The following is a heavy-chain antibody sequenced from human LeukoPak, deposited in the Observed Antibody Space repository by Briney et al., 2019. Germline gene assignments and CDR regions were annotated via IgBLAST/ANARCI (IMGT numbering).Heavy chain of an antibody. CDR2: IKSKTDGGTT. D-gene: IGHD3-10*01. V-gene: IGHV3-15*01. CDR1: GFTFSNAW. J-gene: IGHJ4*02. Sequence: GGSLRLSCAASGFTFSNAWMSWVRQAPGKGLEWVGRIKSKTDGGTTDYAAPVKGRFTISRDDSKNTLYLQMNSLKTEDTAVYYCTTFRYYYGSGSYQEIKGFDYWGQGTLVTVSS. CDR3: TTFRYYYGSGSYQEIKGFDY.